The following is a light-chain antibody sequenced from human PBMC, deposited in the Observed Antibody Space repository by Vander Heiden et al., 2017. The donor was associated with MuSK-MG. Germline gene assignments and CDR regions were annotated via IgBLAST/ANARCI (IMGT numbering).Light chain of an antibody. V-gene: IGKV3-15*01. J-gene: IGKJ5*01. Sequence: EIVMTQSPATLSVSPGERATLSCRASQSVGSNLAWYQQKPGQAPRLLIYGASTSASRSGSGSEFTLTISSMNSADFTVYDGQRYTDVGITLGQGTRLEMK. CDR3: QRYTDVGIT. CDR2: GAS. CDR1: QSVGSN.